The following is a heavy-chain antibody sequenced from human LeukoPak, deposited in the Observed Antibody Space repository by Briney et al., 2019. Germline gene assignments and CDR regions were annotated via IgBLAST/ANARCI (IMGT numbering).Heavy chain of an antibody. D-gene: IGHD3-10*01. CDR3: ATYYYGSGSYYSMDV. J-gene: IGHJ6*04. CDR2: INANSGDT. V-gene: IGHV1-2*02. Sequence: ASVKVSCKASGHTFTGYYMHWVRQAPGQGLEWMGWINANSGDTNYAQKFQGRVTMTRDTSISTAYMELSRLRSDDTAVYYCATYYYGSGSYYSMDVWGKGTTVTISS. CDR1: GHTFTGYY.